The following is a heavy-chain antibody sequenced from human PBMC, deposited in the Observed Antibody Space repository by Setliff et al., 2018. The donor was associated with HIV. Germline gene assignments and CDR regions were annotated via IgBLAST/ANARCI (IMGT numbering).Heavy chain of an antibody. J-gene: IGHJ4*02. CDR2: IYISGSA. CDR1: GDSINSGSYH. Sequence: SETLSLTCTVSGDSINSGSYHWNWIRQPAGKGLEWIGRIYISGSANYNPSLKSRVTISVDTSKNQFSLKLSSVTAADTAIYYCAREGITGTTLHPYWGQGTLVTVSS. V-gene: IGHV4-61*02. D-gene: IGHD1-7*01. CDR3: AREGITGTTLHPY.